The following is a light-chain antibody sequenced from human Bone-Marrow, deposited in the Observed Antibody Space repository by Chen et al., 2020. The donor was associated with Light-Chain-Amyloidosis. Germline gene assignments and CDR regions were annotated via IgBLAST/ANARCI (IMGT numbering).Light chain of an antibody. CDR2: KAS. CDR3: QHYKTYPYT. CDR1: ESVSTY. Sequence: DIQMTQSPSPLSASVGDRVNITCRATESVSTYLAWYQQNPGKAPRLLIYKASALEDGVPSRFSGGGSWTEFTLDISSLQPDDSATYYCQHYKTYPYTVGPRTKLE. V-gene: IGKV1-5*03. J-gene: IGKJ2*01.